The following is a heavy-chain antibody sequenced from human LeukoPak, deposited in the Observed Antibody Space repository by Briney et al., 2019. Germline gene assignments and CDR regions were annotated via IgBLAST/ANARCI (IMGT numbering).Heavy chain of an antibody. CDR1: GFTFSTYA. CDR2: TSGSGGST. Sequence: GGSLILSCAASGFTFSTYAMSWVRQAPGKGLEWVSATSGSGGSTYYADSVKGRFTISRDNSKNTLYLQMNSLRAEDTAVYYCAKDAATGTTSDAFDIWGQGTMVTVSS. J-gene: IGHJ3*02. D-gene: IGHD1-1*01. V-gene: IGHV3-23*01. CDR3: AKDAATGTTSDAFDI.